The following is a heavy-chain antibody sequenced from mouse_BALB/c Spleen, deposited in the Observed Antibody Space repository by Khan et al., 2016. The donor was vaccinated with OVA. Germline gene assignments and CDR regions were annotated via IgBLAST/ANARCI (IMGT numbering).Heavy chain of an antibody. Sequence: QVQLQQSGAELARPGASVKLSCKASGYTFTDYYINWVKQRTGQGLEWIGEISPGSGDTYYNERFKGKATLTADKSSSTAYMQLSSLTSEASAVYFGAGEKYFGDAVAYWGEGTLVTVSA. J-gene: IGHJ3*01. CDR1: GYTFTDYY. V-gene: IGHV1-77*01. CDR2: ISPGSGDT. CDR3: AGEKYFGDAVAY.